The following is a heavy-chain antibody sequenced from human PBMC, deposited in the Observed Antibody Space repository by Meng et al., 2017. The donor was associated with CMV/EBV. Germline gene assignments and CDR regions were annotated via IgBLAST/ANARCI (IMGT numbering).Heavy chain of an antibody. D-gene: IGHD5-18*01. V-gene: IGHV3-23*01. CDR2: ISGSGGST. CDR1: GFTFSSYA. Sequence: LSLTRAASGFTFSSYAMSWVRQAPGKGLEWVSAISGSGGSTYYADSVKGRFTISRDNSKNTLYLQMNSLRAEDTAVYYCAKAESRYVDTAMDYWGQGTLVTVSS. CDR3: AKAESRYVDTAMDY. J-gene: IGHJ4*02.